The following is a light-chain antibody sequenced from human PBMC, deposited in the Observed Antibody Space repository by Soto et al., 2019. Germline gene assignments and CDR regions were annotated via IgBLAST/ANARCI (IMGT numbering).Light chain of an antibody. CDR1: QSVSSY. J-gene: IGKJ1*01. V-gene: IGKV3-11*01. Sequence: EIVLTQSPATLSLYAGERATLSCRASQSVSSYLAWYQHKPGQAPRLLIYDSSNRATGIPARFSGSGSGTDFTLTISSLEPEDFAVYYCQQRHNWPRTFGQGNKG. CDR3: QQRHNWPRT. CDR2: DSS.